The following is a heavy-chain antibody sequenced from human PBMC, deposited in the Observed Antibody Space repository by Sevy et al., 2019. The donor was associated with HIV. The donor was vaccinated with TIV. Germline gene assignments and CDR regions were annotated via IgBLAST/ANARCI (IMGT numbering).Heavy chain of an antibody. Sequence: GGSLRLSCGASGFAFSRYGMHWVRQAPGKGLEWVAVIWHDGNYKYYADSVKGRFTISRDNSKNTLYLQMNSLTGDDSAVYFCARDPLYYSHRDSYHLKYYFDYWGQGTQVTVSS. D-gene: IGHD3-10*01. CDR3: ARDPLYYSHRDSYHLKYYFDY. CDR2: IWHDGNYK. V-gene: IGHV3-33*01. J-gene: IGHJ4*02. CDR1: GFAFSRYG.